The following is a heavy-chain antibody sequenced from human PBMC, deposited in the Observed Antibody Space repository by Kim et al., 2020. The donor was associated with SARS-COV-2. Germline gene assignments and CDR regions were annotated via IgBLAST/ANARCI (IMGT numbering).Heavy chain of an antibody. Sequence: DSNTRSSPSFQGQVTIAVDKSINTAYLQWSSLKASDTAMYYCARQAFMDVWGQGTTVTVSS. J-gene: IGHJ6*02. CDR3: ARQAFMDV. V-gene: IGHV5-51*01. CDR2: DSNT.